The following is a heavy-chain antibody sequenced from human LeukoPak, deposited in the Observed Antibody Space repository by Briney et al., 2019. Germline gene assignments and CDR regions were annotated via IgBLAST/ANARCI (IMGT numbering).Heavy chain of an antibody. J-gene: IGHJ4*02. CDR1: GFTLSSDS. CDR2: IRGSGDIT. D-gene: IGHD6-6*01. V-gene: IGHV3-23*01. CDR3: AKGRVFESILDC. Sequence: GGCLRLSCAASGFTLSSDSIYWVRQARGKELAWVSGIRGSGDITYYADSVTGRFNISRDNSENTLHLQMNSLTVGDTAVYYCAKGRVFESILDCWGQGVLVTVSS.